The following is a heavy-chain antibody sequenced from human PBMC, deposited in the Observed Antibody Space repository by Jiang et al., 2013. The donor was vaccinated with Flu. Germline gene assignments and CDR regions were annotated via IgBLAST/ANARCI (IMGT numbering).Heavy chain of an antibody. V-gene: IGHV3-23*04. J-gene: IGHJ4*02. CDR3: AYRDLPYCGGDCYSLYFDY. CDR2: ISGSGDST. D-gene: IGHD2-21*02. Sequence: VQLVESGGGLVQPGGSLRLSCAASGFTFSSYGMSWVRQAPGKGLEWVSSISGSGDSTYYADSVKGRFTISRDNSKNTLYLQMNSLRVEDTAVFYCAYRDLPYCGGDCYSLYFDYWGQGTLVTVSS. CDR1: GFTFSSYG.